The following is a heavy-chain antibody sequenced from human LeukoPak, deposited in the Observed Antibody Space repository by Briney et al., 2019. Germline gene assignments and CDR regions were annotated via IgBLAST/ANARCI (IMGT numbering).Heavy chain of an antibody. V-gene: IGHV4-61*02. Sequence: SQTLSLTCTVSGGSISGDSYFWSWIRQPAGKGLEWIGRIYTSGSTNYNPSLKSRVTISLDTSKNQFALNLSSVSAADTAVYYCAVGPPFEYWGQGTLVTVSS. D-gene: IGHD1-26*01. CDR1: GGSISGDSYF. J-gene: IGHJ4*02. CDR3: AVGPPFEY. CDR2: IYTSGST.